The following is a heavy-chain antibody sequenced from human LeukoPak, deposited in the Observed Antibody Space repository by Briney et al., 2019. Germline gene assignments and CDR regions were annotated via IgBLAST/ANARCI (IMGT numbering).Heavy chain of an antibody. Sequence: SETLSLTCTVSGGSISSGGSYWSWIRQHPGKGLERIGYIYYSGSTYYNPSLKSRVTISVNTSKNQFSLKLSSVTAADTAVYYCARDFSAAFDIWGQGTMVTVSS. CDR1: GGSISSGGSY. V-gene: IGHV4-31*03. J-gene: IGHJ3*02. CDR2: IYYSGST. CDR3: ARDFSAAFDI.